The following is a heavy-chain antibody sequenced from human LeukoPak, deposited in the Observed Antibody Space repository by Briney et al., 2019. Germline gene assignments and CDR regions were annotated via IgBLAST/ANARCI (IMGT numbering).Heavy chain of an antibody. CDR1: GGSFSNYY. CDR3: ARGGWELPEGYFDF. Sequence: SETLSLTCAVYGGSFSNYYWSWIRQPPGKGLEWIGEINQSGSTNYNPPLKSRVTISVDTSKNQFSLKVTSVTAADTAVYYCARGGWELPEGYFDFWGRGTLVTVSS. V-gene: IGHV4-34*01. J-gene: IGHJ4*02. D-gene: IGHD1-26*01. CDR2: INQSGST.